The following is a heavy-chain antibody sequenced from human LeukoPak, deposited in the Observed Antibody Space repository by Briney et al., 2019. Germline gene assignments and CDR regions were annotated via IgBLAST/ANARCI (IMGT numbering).Heavy chain of an antibody. CDR3: ARLGGDLYCTSTRCFYDY. D-gene: IGHD2-2*01. J-gene: IGHJ4*02. CDR2: IYAGESNT. CDR1: GYRFTSYW. Sequence: GESLKISCKGSGYRFTSYWIGWVRRMPGKGLEWMGLIYAGESNTRYRPSFQGQVTISADKSISTAYLQWSSLKASDTAMYYCARLGGDLYCTSTRCFYDYWGQGTLVTVSP. V-gene: IGHV5-51*01.